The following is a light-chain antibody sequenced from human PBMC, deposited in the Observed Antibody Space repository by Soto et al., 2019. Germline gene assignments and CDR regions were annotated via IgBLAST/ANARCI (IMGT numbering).Light chain of an antibody. V-gene: IGLV2-14*01. CDR1: SSDVGGYNY. J-gene: IGLJ1*01. Sequence: QSVLTQPASVSGSPGQSITISCTGTSSDVGGYNYVSWYQQHPGKAPKLMIYDVSNRPSGVSNRFSGSKSGSTASLTISGLQAEDEADYYCSSYTSSSTLFYVFGTGTKVTVL. CDR3: SSYTSSSTLFYV. CDR2: DVS.